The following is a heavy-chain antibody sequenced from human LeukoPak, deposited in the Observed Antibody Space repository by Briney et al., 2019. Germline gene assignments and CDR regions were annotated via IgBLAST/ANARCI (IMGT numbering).Heavy chain of an antibody. CDR1: GGSISSSSYY. CDR2: IYYSGST. J-gene: IGHJ3*02. V-gene: IGHV4-39*07. D-gene: IGHD1-14*01. CDR3: PGATGGTEDAFDI. Sequence: SETLSLTCTVSGGSISSSSYYWGWIRQPPGKGLEWIGCIYYSGSTYYNPSLKTRVTISVDTSKNQFSLKLSSVTAADAAVYHCPGATGGTEDAFDIWGQGTMVTVSS.